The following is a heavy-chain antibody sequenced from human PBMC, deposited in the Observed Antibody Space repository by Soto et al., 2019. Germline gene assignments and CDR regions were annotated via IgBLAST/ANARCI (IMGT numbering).Heavy chain of an antibody. CDR2: ISSSGSTI. J-gene: IGHJ6*02. D-gene: IGHD3-10*01. CDR1: GFTFSDYY. CDR3: ARDQYYYGSGSYLYYYCGMDV. Sequence: QVQLVESGGGLVKPGGSLRLSCAASGFTFSDYYMSWIRQAPGKGLEWVSYISSSGSTIYYADSVKGRFTISRDNAKNSLYLQMNSLRAEDTAVYYCARDQYYYGSGSYLYYYCGMDVWGQGPTVAVSS. V-gene: IGHV3-11*01.